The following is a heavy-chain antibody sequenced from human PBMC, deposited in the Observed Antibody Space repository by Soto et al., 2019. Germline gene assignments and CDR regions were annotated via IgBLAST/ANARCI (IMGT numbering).Heavy chain of an antibody. CDR1: SYSISSGFF. Sequence: PSETLSLTCVVSSYSISSGFFWAWIRQPPGKGLEWVGSIYHTGDTHYNPSLRSQVSMSVDTSKNHFSLRLTYLTAADTAVYFCARDTNSLDLWGQGILVTVS. J-gene: IGHJ5*02. CDR2: IYHTGDT. D-gene: IGHD2-8*01. V-gene: IGHV4-38-2*02. CDR3: ARDTNSLDL.